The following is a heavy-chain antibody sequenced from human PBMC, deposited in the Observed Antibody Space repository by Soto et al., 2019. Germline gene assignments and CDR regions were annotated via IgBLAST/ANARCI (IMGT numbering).Heavy chain of an antibody. V-gene: IGHV4-59*01. CDR2: IYYSGST. D-gene: IGHD3-10*01. CDR3: ARGPYWGGLHCSY. Sequence: SETLSLTCSVSGGSISSYYWSWIRQPPGKGLEWIGYIYYSGSTNYNPSLKSRVTISVDTSKNQFSLKLSSVTAADTAVYYCARGPYWGGLHCSYWGQGTRVTVCS. CDR1: GGSISSYY. J-gene: IGHJ4*02.